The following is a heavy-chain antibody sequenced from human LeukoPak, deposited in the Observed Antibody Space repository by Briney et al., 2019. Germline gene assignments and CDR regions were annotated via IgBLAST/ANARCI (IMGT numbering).Heavy chain of an antibody. D-gene: IGHD3-10*01. J-gene: IGHJ6*03. V-gene: IGHV3-23*01. CDR2: VSDSGSTT. CDR1: GFPFSDYA. Sequence: GGSLRLSCTASGFPFSDYAMNWVRQAPGEGLEWVAGVSDSGSTTYSADSVKGRFTISRDDSKDTLYLHMNSLRVDDTAIYYCGRGSRGTTMFYYYYMDVWGKGTTVIVSS. CDR3: GRGSRGTTMFYYYYMDV.